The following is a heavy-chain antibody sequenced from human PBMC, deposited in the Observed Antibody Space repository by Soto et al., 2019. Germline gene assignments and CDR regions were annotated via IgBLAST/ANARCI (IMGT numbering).Heavy chain of an antibody. Sequence: QVTLKESGPVLVKPTETLTLTCTVSGFSLSNARMGVSWIRQRPGKALEWLAHIFSNDEKSYSTSLKSRLTISKDTSKSQVVLTMTNMDPVDTATYYCARCSFAPNVYYGMDVWGQGTTVTVSS. J-gene: IGHJ6*02. CDR3: ARCSFAPNVYYGMDV. CDR2: IFSNDEK. V-gene: IGHV2-26*01. D-gene: IGHD3-10*02. CDR1: GFSLSNARMG.